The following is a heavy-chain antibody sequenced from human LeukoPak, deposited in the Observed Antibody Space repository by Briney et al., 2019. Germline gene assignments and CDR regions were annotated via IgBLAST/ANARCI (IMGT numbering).Heavy chain of an antibody. CDR3: ARGGSTTDGITMVRGVIVAFDI. CDR2: IYYSGST. Sequence: PSETLSLTCTVSGGSISSGGYYWSWIRQHRGKGLEWIGYIYYSGSTYYNPSLKSRVTISVDTSKNQFSLKLSSVTAADTAVYYCARGGSTTDGITMVRGVIVAFDIWGQGTMVTVSS. CDR1: GGSISSGGYY. V-gene: IGHV4-31*03. J-gene: IGHJ3*02. D-gene: IGHD3-10*01.